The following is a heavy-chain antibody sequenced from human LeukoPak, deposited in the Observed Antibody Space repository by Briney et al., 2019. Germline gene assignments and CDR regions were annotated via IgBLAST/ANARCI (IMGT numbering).Heavy chain of an antibody. Sequence: PGGSLRLSCAASGFTVSSNYMSWVRQAPGKGLEWVAVISYDGSNKYYADSVKGRFTISRDNSKNTLYLQMNSLRAEDTAVYYCARNTGSGWYLGYFDYWGQGTLVTVSS. V-gene: IGHV3-30-3*01. CDR1: GFTVSSNY. J-gene: IGHJ4*02. CDR2: ISYDGSNK. D-gene: IGHD6-19*01. CDR3: ARNTGSGWYLGYFDY.